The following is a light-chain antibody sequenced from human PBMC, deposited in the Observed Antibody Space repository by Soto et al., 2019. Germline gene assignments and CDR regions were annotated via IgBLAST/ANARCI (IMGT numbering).Light chain of an antibody. CDR3: CSYAGGWV. V-gene: IGLV2-11*01. J-gene: IGLJ3*02. Sequence: QSALTQPRSVSWSPGQSVTISCTGTSSDVGGYNYVSWYQQHPGKAPKLMIYDVNKRPSGVPDRFSGSKSGNTASLTISGLQAADEADYYCCSYAGGWVFGGGTKLTVL. CDR2: DVN. CDR1: SSDVGGYNY.